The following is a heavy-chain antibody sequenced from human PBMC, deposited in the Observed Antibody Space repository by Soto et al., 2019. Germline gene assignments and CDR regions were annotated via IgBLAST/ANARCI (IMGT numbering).Heavy chain of an antibody. V-gene: IGHV3-30-3*01. CDR3: VKDLLASFRCSGGSCYSNGWQI. J-gene: IGHJ3*02. Sequence: PGGSLRLSCAGTESTFRTYDIHWVRQAPGKGPQWVAHISPDGGSEYWADSVKGRFTISRDNGKNSLYLQMNSLRVEDTSLYYCVKDLLASFRCSGGSCYSNGWQIWGHGTMVTVSS. CDR2: ISPDGGSE. CDR1: ESTFRTYD. D-gene: IGHD2-15*01.